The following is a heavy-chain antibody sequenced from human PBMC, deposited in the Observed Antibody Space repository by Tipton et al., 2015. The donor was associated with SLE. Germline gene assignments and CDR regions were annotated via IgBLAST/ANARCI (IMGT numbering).Heavy chain of an antibody. CDR1: GGSISSYY. Sequence: TLSLTCTVSGGSISSYYWSWIRQPPGKGLEWIGYIYYSGSTNYNPSLKSRVTISVDTSKNQFSLNLSSVTAADTAVYYCARDTPGDTYYYYGMDVWGQGTSVTVSS. CDR3: ARDTPGDTYYYYGMDV. D-gene: IGHD7-27*01. V-gene: IGHV4-59*01. J-gene: IGHJ6*02. CDR2: IYYSGST.